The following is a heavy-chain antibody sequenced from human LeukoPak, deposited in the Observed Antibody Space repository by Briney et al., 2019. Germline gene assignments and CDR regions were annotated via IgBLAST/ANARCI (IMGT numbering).Heavy chain of an antibody. CDR3: ARGDYYGSRGFDY. Sequence: ASVKVSCKASGGTFSSYAISWVRQAPGQGLEWMGGIIPIFGTANYAQKFQGRVTITADESTSTAYMELSSLGSDDTAVYYCARGDYYGSRGFDYWGQGTLVTVSS. J-gene: IGHJ4*02. CDR1: GGTFSSYA. V-gene: IGHV1-69*13. CDR2: IIPIFGTA. D-gene: IGHD3-10*01.